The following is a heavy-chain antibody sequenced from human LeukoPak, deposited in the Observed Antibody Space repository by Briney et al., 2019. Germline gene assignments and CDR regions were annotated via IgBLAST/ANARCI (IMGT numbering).Heavy chain of an antibody. J-gene: IGHJ6*02. CDR2: IYYSGTT. CDR1: NGSLSTYY. Sequence: PETLSLTCTVSNGSLSTYYWSWIRQPPGKGLEWIGYIYYSGTTNYNPSLKSRVTISEDTSKNQFSLNLSSVTAADTAVYYCAREGYYYGMDVWGQGTTVTVSS. CDR3: AREGYYYGMDV. V-gene: IGHV4-59*01.